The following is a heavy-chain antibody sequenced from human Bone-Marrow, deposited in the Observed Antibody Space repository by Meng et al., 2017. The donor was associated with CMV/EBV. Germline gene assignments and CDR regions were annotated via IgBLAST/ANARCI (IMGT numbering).Heavy chain of an antibody. CDR2: ISSRGDST. J-gene: IGHJ3*02. Sequence: LSCSASGFSCDAYGMSCLRLVPGKGLEWVSTISSRGDSTDYADSVKGRFTISRDNAKSSLYLQMESLTADDTALYHCVRGDISYSSDIWGQGTMVTVSS. CDR1: GFSCDAYG. CDR3: VRGDISYSSDI. V-gene: IGHV3-20*01. D-gene: IGHD3-9*01.